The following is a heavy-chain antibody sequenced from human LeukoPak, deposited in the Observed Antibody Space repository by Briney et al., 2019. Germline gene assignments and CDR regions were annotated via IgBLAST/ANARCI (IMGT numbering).Heavy chain of an antibody. V-gene: IGHV3-23*01. D-gene: IGHD3-9*01. J-gene: IGHJ4*02. CDR2: ISGSGGST. CDR1: GFTFSSYA. Sequence: GGSLRLSCAASGFTFSSYAMSWVRQAPGKGLEWVSAISGSGGSTYYADSVKGRFTISRDNSKNTLCLQMNSLRAEDTAVYYCAKLKRYDILPGYYPDYWGQGTLDTVSS. CDR3: AKLKRYDILPGYYPDY.